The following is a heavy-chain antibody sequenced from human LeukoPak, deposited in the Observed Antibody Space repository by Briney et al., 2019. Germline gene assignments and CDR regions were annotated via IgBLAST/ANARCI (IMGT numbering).Heavy chain of an antibody. CDR2: ISSSSTI. CDR3: ARDPGGYSSGGELDV. Sequence: HPGGSLRLSCAASGFTFSSYSMNWVRQAPGKGLEWVSYISSSSTIYYADSVKGRFTISRDNAKNSLYLQMNSLRAEDMAVYYCARDPGGYSSGGELDVWGKGTTVTVSS. CDR1: GFTFSSYS. V-gene: IGHV3-48*04. J-gene: IGHJ6*04. D-gene: IGHD6-19*01.